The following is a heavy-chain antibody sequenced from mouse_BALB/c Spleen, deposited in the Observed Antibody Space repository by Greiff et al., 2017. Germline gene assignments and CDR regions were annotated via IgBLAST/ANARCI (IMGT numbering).Heavy chain of an antibody. Sequence: EVQRVESGGGLVKPGGSLKLSCAASGFTFSSYAMSWVRQTPGKRLEWVATISSGGSYTYYPDSVKGRFTISRDNAKNTLYLQMSSLRSEDTAMYYCARGDYYGSSYEVDYWGQGTTLTVSS. CDR2: ISSGGSYT. J-gene: IGHJ2*01. V-gene: IGHV5-9-3*01. D-gene: IGHD1-1*01. CDR1: GFTFSSYA. CDR3: ARGDYYGSSYEVDY.